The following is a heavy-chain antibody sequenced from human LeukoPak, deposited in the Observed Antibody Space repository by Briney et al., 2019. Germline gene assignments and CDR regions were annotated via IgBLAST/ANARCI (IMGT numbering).Heavy chain of an antibody. D-gene: IGHD1-14*01. CDR3: ARQSGPAFDI. CDR1: GFTFDDYA. J-gene: IGHJ3*02. V-gene: IGHV3-9*03. Sequence: PGGSLRLSCAASGFTFDDYAMHWVRQAPGKGLEWVSGISWNSGSIGYADSVKGRFTISRDNAKNSLYLQMNSLRAEDMALYYCARQSGPAFDIWGQGTMVTVSS. CDR2: ISWNSGSI.